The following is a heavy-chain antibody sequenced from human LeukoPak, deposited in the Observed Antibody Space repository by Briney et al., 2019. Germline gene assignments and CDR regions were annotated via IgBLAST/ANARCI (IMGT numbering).Heavy chain of an antibody. Sequence: SETLSLTCTVSGGSISSSSYYWGWIRQPPGKGLEWIGSIYYSGSTYYNPSLKSRVTISVDTSKNQFSLKLSSVTAADTAVYYCARDIVVVVAATNWFDPWGQGTLVTVSS. CDR1: GGSISSSSYY. CDR2: IYYSGST. J-gene: IGHJ5*02. CDR3: ARDIVVVVAATNWFDP. D-gene: IGHD2-15*01. V-gene: IGHV4-39*07.